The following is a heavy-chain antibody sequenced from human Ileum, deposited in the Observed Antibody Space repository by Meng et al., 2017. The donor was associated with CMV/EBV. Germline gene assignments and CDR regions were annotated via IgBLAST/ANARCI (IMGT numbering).Heavy chain of an antibody. CDR3: ARVPPPSIAAPGQNWFDP. CDR1: YTFTDYT. V-gene: IGHV1-2*02. Sequence: YTFTDYTIHWVRQAPGQGLEWMGWINPNSGGTNSAQKFQGRVTMTRDTSINTVYMEVNRLTSDDTAVYYCARVPPPSIAAPGQNWFDPWGQGTLVTVSS. D-gene: IGHD6-25*01. J-gene: IGHJ5*02. CDR2: INPNSGGT.